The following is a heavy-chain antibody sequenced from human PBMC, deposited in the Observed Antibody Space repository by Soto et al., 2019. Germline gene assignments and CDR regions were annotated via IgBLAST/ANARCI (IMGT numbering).Heavy chain of an antibody. V-gene: IGHV1-3*01. J-gene: IGHJ5*02. Sequence: ASVKVSCKASGYTFTSYAMHWVRQAPGQRLEWMGWINAGNGNTKHSQKLQSRVTITRDTSARTAYMELSSLRSEDTAVYYCVSDAVYGDYDSWGQGTLVTRAS. D-gene: IGHD4-17*01. CDR2: INAGNGNT. CDR3: VSDAVYGDYDS. CDR1: GYTFTSYA.